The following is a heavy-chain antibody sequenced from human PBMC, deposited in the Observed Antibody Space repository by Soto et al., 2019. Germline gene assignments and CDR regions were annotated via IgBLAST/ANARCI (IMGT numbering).Heavy chain of an antibody. J-gene: IGHJ4*02. CDR3: ASQYYYDSSGSQTFDY. D-gene: IGHD3-22*01. CDR2: IYYGGGT. Sequence: SETLSLTCTVSGGSISSYYWSWIRQPPGKGLEWIGDIYYGGGTNYNPSLKSRVTLSVDTSKNQFSLKLSSVTAADTAVYYCASQYYYDSSGSQTFDYWGQGTQVTVSS. CDR1: GGSISSYY. V-gene: IGHV4-59*01.